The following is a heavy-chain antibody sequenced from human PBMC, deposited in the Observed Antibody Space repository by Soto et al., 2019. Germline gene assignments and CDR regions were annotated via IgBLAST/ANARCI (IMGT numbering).Heavy chain of an antibody. V-gene: IGHV5-51*01. J-gene: IGHJ6*02. D-gene: IGHD2-2*01. Sequence: PGESLKISCKGSGYSFTSYWIGWVRQMPGKGLEWMGIIYPGDSDTRYSPSFQGQVTISADKSISTAYLQWSSLKASDTAMYYCARQYCSSTSCHVPVGGMGVWGQGTTVTVSS. CDR3: ARQYCSSTSCHVPVGGMGV. CDR2: IYPGDSDT. CDR1: GYSFTSYW.